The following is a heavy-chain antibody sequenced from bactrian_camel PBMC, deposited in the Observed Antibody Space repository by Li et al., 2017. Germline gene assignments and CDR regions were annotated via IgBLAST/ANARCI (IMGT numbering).Heavy chain of an antibody. CDR3: AKAIGSD. J-gene: IGHJ4*01. CDR1: GFTFSSYA. CDR2: INSGGYST. Sequence: VQLVESGGGLAQPGGSLRLSCAASGFTFSSYAMSWVRQAPGKGLEWVSAINSGGYSTYYADSVKGRFTISRDNAKNTLYLQLNSLKTEDTAMYYCAKAIGSDWGQGTQVTVS. V-gene: IGHV3S31*01.